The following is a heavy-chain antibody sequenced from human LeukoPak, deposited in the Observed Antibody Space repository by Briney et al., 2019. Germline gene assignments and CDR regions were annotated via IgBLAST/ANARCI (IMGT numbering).Heavy chain of an antibody. CDR3: ARGHYGDPNHDAFDI. CDR1: GFTFSDYN. V-gene: IGHV3-11*04. J-gene: IGHJ3*02. Sequence: PGGSLRLSCAASGFTFSDYNMRWIRQAPGKGLEWVSYISSSGSTIYYADSVKGRFTISRDNAKNSLYLQMNSLRAEDTAVYYCARGHYGDPNHDAFDIWGQGTMVTVSS. CDR2: ISSSGSTI. D-gene: IGHD4-17*01.